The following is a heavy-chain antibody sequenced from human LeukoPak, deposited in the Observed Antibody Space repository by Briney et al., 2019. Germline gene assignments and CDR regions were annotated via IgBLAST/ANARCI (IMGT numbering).Heavy chain of an antibody. CDR2: IYPGDSDT. Sequence: GESLKISCKGSGYSFTSYWIGWARQMPGKGLEWMGIIYPGDSDTRYSPSFQGQVTISADKSISTAYLQWSSLKASDTAMYYCARLGDCSGGSCYSPFDYWGQGTLVTVSS. V-gene: IGHV5-51*01. CDR1: GYSFTSYW. D-gene: IGHD2-15*01. J-gene: IGHJ4*02. CDR3: ARLGDCSGGSCYSPFDY.